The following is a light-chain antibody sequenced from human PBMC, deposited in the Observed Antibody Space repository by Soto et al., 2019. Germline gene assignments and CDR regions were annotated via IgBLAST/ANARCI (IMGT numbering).Light chain of an antibody. J-gene: IGKJ4*01. CDR3: QPLNSYPLT. V-gene: IGKV1-9*01. CDR1: QGISSY. Sequence: DIQLTQSPSFLSASVGDRVTITCRASQGISSYLAWYQQKPGKAPKLLIYAASTLQSGVPSRFSGSGSGTEFTLTISSLQPEAFATYYCQPLNSYPLTFGGGTKVEIK. CDR2: AAS.